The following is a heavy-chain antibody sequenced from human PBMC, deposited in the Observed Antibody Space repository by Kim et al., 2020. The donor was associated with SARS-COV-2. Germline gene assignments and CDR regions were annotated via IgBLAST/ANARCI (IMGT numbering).Heavy chain of an antibody. CDR2: ISSSGGNS. V-gene: IGHV3-64D*06. CDR3: VKDWMSTYYYDSSGYPGDY. Sequence: GGSLRLSCSASGFTFNSYTMNWVRQAPGKGLEYVSGISSSGGNSYYADSVKGRFTISRDNSKNTLYLQMSSLRAEDTAVYYCVKDWMSTYYYDSSGYPGDYWGQGTLVTVSS. D-gene: IGHD3-22*01. J-gene: IGHJ4*02. CDR1: GFTFNSYT.